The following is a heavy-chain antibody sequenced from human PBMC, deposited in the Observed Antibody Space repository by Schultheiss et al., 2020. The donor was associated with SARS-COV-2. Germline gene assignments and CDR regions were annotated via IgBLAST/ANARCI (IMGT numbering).Heavy chain of an antibody. CDR2: IIPIFGTA. Sequence: SVKVSCKASGGTFSSYAISWVRQAPGQGLEWMGGIIPIFGTANYAQKFQGRVTITADESTSTAYMELSSLRSEDTAVYYCARGLRTIFGVVIIGFWFDPWGQGTLVTVSS. V-gene: IGHV1-69*13. CDR3: ARGLRTIFGVVIIGFWFDP. CDR1: GGTFSSYA. D-gene: IGHD3-3*01. J-gene: IGHJ5*02.